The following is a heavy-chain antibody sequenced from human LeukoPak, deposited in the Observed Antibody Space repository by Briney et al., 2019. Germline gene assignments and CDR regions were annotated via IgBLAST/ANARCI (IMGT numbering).Heavy chain of an antibody. J-gene: IGHJ5*02. Sequence: ASVKVSCKACGYTFTSYAMQWVRQAPGQRREGMGWINAGNGNTKYSQKFQGRVTITRDTSASTAYMELSGLRSEDTAVYYCARSNMVRGVISFDPWGQGTLVTVSS. CDR3: ARSNMVRGVISFDP. CDR1: GYTFTSYA. CDR2: INAGNGNT. D-gene: IGHD3-10*01. V-gene: IGHV1-3*01.